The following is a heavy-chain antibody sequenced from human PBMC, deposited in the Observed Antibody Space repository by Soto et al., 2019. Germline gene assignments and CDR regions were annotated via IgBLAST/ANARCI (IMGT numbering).Heavy chain of an antibody. CDR3: AITLGGNYFGMDV. V-gene: IGHV4-28*01. CDR1: GYSISSSNW. Sequence: SETLSLTCAVSGYSISSSNWWGWIRQPPGKGLEWIGYIYYSGSTYYNPSLKSRVTISVDTSKNQFSLNLSSVTAADTGVYYCAITLGGNYFGMDVWGHGTSVTVSS. CDR2: IYYSGST. D-gene: IGHD3-16*01. J-gene: IGHJ6*01.